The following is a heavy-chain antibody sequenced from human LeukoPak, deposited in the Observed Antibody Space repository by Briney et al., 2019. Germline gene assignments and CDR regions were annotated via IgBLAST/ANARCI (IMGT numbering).Heavy chain of an antibody. V-gene: IGHV4-59*01. Sequence: SETLSLTCTVSGGSISSYYWSWIRQPPGKGVEWVGYIYYSGSTNYNTSLKRRVTISVDTSKNQFSLKLSSVTAADTAVYYCARDQDWFDPWGQGTLVTVSS. CDR3: ARDQDWFDP. CDR1: GGSISSYY. CDR2: IYYSGST. J-gene: IGHJ5*02.